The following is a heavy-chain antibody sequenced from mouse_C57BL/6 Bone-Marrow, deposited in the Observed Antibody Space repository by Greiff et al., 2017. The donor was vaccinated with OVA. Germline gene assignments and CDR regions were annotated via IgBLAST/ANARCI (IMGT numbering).Heavy chain of an antibody. J-gene: IGHJ3*01. D-gene: IGHD1-1*01. V-gene: IGHV8-12*01. Sequence: VKLMESGPGILQSSQTLSLTCSFSGFSLSTSGMGVSWIRQPSGKGLEWLAHIYWDDDKRYNPSLKSRLTISKDTSRNQVFLKITSVDTADTATYYCARRDYYGKGFAYWGQGTLVTVSA. CDR2: IYWDDDK. CDR3: ARRDYYGKGFAY. CDR1: GFSLSTSGMG.